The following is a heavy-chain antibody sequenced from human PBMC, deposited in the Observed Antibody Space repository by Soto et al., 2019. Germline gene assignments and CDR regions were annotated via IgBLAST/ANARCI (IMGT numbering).Heavy chain of an antibody. V-gene: IGHV3-49*03. D-gene: IGHD2-2*01. Sequence: PGGSLRLSCTASGFTFGDYGMSWFRQAPGKGLEWVGFIRSKTYGATTEYAASVKGRFTISRDDSKSIAYLQMGSLRTEDTAVYYCTRAVLVVPGVMWGPGNYGMDVWGQGTTVTVSS. CDR2: IRSKTYGATT. CDR1: GFTFGDYG. J-gene: IGHJ6*02. CDR3: TRAVLVVPGVMWGPGNYGMDV.